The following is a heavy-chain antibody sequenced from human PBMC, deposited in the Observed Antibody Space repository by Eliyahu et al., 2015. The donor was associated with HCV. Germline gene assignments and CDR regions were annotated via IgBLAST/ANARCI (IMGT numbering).Heavy chain of an antibody. CDR2: ISGSGGST. CDR3: ATLKRDSGGYYRDY. Sequence: EVQLLESGGDLVQPGGSLRLSCAASGFTFNSYAMSWVRQAPGKGLEWVSAISGSGGSTYYSDSVKGRFTISRDNSKNTLYLQMNSLRAEDTAVYYCATLKRDSGGYYRDYWGQGTLVTVSS. J-gene: IGHJ4*02. V-gene: IGHV3-23*01. D-gene: IGHD3-22*01. CDR1: GFTFNSYA.